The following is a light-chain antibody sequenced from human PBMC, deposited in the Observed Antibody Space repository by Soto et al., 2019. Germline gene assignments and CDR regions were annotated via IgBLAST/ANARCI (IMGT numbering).Light chain of an antibody. CDR2: AAS. CDR1: QSISSY. V-gene: IGKV1-39*01. J-gene: IGKJ1*01. CDR3: QQSYSTPPT. Sequence: DIQMTQSPSSLSASVGDRVTITCRASQSISSYLNWYQQKPGKAPKLLIYAASSLQSGVPSRFSGSGSGTDLTLTISSLQPEDFATYYCQQSYSTPPTFGQWTKVEIK.